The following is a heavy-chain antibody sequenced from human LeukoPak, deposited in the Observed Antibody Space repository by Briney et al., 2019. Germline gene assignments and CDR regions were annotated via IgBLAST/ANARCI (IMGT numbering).Heavy chain of an antibody. CDR2: IYSSGST. CDR1: GGSISGYY. J-gene: IGHJ4*02. Sequence: PSETLSLTCTVSGGSISGYYWSWIRQPPGKGLEWIGYIYSSGSTTYNPSLDSRVTISVDTSKNQLSLKLSSVTAADTAVYYCARDLTGDSSGYYDYWGQGTLVTVSS. CDR3: ARDLTGDSSGYYDY. D-gene: IGHD3-22*01. V-gene: IGHV4-59*01.